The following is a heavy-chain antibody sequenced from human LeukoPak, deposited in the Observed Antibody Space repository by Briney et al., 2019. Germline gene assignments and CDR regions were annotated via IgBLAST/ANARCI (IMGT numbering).Heavy chain of an antibody. Sequence: GGSLRLSRAASGFTFDDYAMHWVRQAPGKGLEWVSGISWNSGSIGYADSVKGRFTISRDNAKNSLYLQMNSLRAEDTALYYCAKDIAAVGGYFDYWGQGTLVTVSS. CDR1: GFTFDDYA. V-gene: IGHV3-9*01. CDR2: ISWNSGSI. CDR3: AKDIAAVGGYFDY. D-gene: IGHD6-13*01. J-gene: IGHJ4*02.